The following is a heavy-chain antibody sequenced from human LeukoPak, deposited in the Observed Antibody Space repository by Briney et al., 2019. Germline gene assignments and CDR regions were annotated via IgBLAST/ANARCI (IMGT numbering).Heavy chain of an antibody. CDR1: GGSISSGSYY. D-gene: IGHD3-3*01. V-gene: IGHV4-61*02. CDR2: IYTSGST. Sequence: PSQTLSLTCTVSGGSISSGSYYWSWIRQPAGKGLEWIGRIYTSGSTNYNPSLKSRVTLSVDTSKNQFSLKLSSVTAADTAVYYCARVRAVIIAGGYYYYMDVWGKGTTVTVSS. J-gene: IGHJ6*03. CDR3: ARVRAVIIAGGYYYYMDV.